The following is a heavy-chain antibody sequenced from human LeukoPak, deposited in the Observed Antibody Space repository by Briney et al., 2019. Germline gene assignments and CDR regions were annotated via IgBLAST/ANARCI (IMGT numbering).Heavy chain of an antibody. J-gene: IGHJ6*03. Sequence: PGGSLRLSCTASGFTFTSYWMSWVRQAPGKGLEWVANTKQDGSEKYYVDSVKGRFTISRDNAKNSLYLQMNSLRAEDTAVYYCARMSTVVPAAIIVVDDEYYYYYMDVWGKGTTVTVSS. CDR2: TKQDGSEK. V-gene: IGHV3-7*01. CDR1: GFTFTSYW. CDR3: ARMSTVVPAAIIVVDDEYYYYYMDV. D-gene: IGHD2-2*02.